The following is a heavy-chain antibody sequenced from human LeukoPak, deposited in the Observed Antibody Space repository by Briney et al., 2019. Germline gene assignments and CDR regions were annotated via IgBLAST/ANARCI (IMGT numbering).Heavy chain of an antibody. J-gene: IGHJ6*03. V-gene: IGHV3-23*01. CDR3: ATEPRNYYYYYMGV. D-gene: IGHD1-14*01. CDR2: ISGSGGST. CDR1: GFTFSSYA. Sequence: GGSLRPSCAASGFTFSSYAMSWVRQAPGKGLEWVSAISGSGGSTYYADSVKGRFTISRDNSKNTLYLQMNSLRAEDTAVYYCATEPRNYYYYYMGVWGKGTTVTVSS.